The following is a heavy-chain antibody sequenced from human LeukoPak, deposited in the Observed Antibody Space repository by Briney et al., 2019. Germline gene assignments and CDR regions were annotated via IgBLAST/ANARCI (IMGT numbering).Heavy chain of an antibody. Sequence: GGSLRLSCAASGFTFSSYAMSWVRQAPGKGLEWVSVISGNGDNINYADSVKGRFTISRDNSKNTLYLQMNSLRAEGTAVYYCAKDLVHYDGSGFYYVGYYFDYWGQGTLVTVSS. CDR2: ISGNGDNI. CDR1: GFTFSSYA. CDR3: AKDLVHYDGSGFYYVGYYFDY. D-gene: IGHD3-22*01. J-gene: IGHJ4*02. V-gene: IGHV3-23*01.